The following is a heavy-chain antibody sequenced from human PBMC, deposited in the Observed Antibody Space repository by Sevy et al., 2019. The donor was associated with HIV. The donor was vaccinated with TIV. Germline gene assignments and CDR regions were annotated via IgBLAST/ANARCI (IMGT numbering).Heavy chain of an antibody. Sequence: GGSLRLSCAASGFTFSSYWMHWVRQAPGKGLVWVSRINSDGSSTSYADSVKGLFTISRDNAKNTLHLQMNSLRAEDTAVYYTVRGMGFPDYWGQGTLVTVSS. J-gene: IGHJ4*02. D-gene: IGHD2-8*01. V-gene: IGHV3-74*01. CDR1: GFTFSSYW. CDR3: VRGMGFPDY. CDR2: INSDGSST.